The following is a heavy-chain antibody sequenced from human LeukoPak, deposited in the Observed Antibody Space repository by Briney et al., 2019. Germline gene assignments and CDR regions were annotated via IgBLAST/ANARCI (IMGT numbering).Heavy chain of an antibody. CDR1: GGTFSNHA. CDR2: IIPIFEAA. V-gene: IGHV1-69*06. J-gene: IGHJ3*02. Sequence: ASVKVPCKASGGTFSNHAISWVRQAPGHGLEWMGRIIPIFEAAHYAQKFQGRVTITADKSTRTAYMELSSLRSEDTAIYYCASPRTSSGYTLDAFEIWGQGTMVTVSS. CDR3: ASPRTSSGYTLDAFEI. D-gene: IGHD3-22*01.